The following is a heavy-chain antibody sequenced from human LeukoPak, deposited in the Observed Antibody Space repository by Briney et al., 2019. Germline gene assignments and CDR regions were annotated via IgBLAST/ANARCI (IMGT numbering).Heavy chain of an antibody. V-gene: IGHV3-30-3*01. J-gene: IGHJ4*02. CDR1: GFTFSSYA. CDR3: ARTGRLQYGDYVAFDY. Sequence: GGSLRLSCAASGFTFSSYAMHWVRQAPGKGLEWVAVISYDGSNKYYADSVKGRFTISRDNSKNTLYLQMNSLRAEDTAVYYCARTGRLQYGDYVAFDYWGQGTLVTVSS. D-gene: IGHD4-17*01. CDR2: ISYDGSNK.